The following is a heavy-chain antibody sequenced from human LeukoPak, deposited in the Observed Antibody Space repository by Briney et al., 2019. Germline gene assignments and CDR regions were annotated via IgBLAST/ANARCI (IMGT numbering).Heavy chain of an antibody. V-gene: IGHV3-23*01. CDR2: IDYSGGNT. Sequence: GGSLRLSCTASGFTLSSYEMSWIRQAPGRGLEWVSSIDYSGGNTHYADSVKGRFTISRDNSKNTLYLQMNSLRAEDTAVYYCAKDRGAAPPFDYWGQGTLVTVSS. J-gene: IGHJ4*02. CDR1: GFTLSSYE. D-gene: IGHD3-10*01. CDR3: AKDRGAAPPFDY.